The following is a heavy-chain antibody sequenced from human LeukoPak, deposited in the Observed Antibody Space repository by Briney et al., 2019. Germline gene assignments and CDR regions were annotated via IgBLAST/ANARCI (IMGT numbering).Heavy chain of an antibody. CDR3: ARRGYRLRNWFDP. CDR1: GGSFSGYY. Sequence: SSETLSLTCAVYGGSFSGYYWSWIRQPPGKGLEWIGEINHSGSTNYNPSLKSRVTISVDTSKNQFSLKLSSVTAADTAVYYCARRGYRLRNWFDPWGQGTLVTASS. CDR2: INHSGST. V-gene: IGHV4-34*01. D-gene: IGHD3-16*01. J-gene: IGHJ5*02.